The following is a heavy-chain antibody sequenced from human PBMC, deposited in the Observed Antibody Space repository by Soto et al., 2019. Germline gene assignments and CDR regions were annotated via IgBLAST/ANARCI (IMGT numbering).Heavy chain of an antibody. Sequence: SETLSLTCAVYGGYFRAYYWSRIRQPPGKGLEWIGEINHSGGTSYNPSLKSRVNISVDTSKSQFSLKLTSVTGADRAVYYCAGGSVDTVDSSGFNEDWGQGTPVTVSS. D-gene: IGHD3-22*01. CDR3: AGGSVDTVDSSGFNED. V-gene: IGHV4-34*01. CDR1: GGYFRAYY. J-gene: IGHJ4*02. CDR2: INHSGGT.